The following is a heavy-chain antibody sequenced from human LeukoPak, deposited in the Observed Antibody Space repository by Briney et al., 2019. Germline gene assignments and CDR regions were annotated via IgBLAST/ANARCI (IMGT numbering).Heavy chain of an antibody. V-gene: IGHV3-23*01. CDR2: ISGSGGST. CDR3: AKKEWLLAVYFDY. D-gene: IGHD3-3*01. Sequence: GALRLSCAASGFTFSSYGMSWVRQAPGKGLEWVSAISGSGGSTYYADSVKGRFTISRDNSKNTLYLQMNSLRAEDTAVYYCAKKEWLLAVYFDYWGQGTLVTVSS. J-gene: IGHJ4*02. CDR1: GFTFSSYG.